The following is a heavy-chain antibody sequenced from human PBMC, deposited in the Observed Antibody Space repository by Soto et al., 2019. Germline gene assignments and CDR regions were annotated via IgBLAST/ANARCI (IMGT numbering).Heavy chain of an antibody. Sequence: GGSLRLSCAASGFTFSSYEMNWVRQAPGKGLEWVSYISSSGSTIYYADSVKGRFAISRDNAKNSLYLQMNSLRAEDTAVYYCAREIIDYYDSSGYDYWGQGTLVTVSS. D-gene: IGHD3-22*01. CDR2: ISSSGSTI. CDR3: AREIIDYYDSSGYDY. V-gene: IGHV3-48*03. CDR1: GFTFSSYE. J-gene: IGHJ4*02.